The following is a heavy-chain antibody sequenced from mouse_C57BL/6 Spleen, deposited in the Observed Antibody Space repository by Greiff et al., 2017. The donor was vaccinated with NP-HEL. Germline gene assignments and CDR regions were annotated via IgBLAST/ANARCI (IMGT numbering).Heavy chain of an antibody. Sequence: EVKLVESGGGLVKPGGSLKLSCAASGFTFSSYAMSWVRQTPEKRLEWVATISDGGSYTYYPDNVKGRFTISRDNAKNNLYLQMSHLKSEDTAMYYWARDPPLTYYFDYWGQGTTLTVSS. CDR3: ARDPPLTYYFDY. CDR1: GFTFSSYA. V-gene: IGHV5-4*01. J-gene: IGHJ2*01. D-gene: IGHD4-1*01. CDR2: ISDGGSYT.